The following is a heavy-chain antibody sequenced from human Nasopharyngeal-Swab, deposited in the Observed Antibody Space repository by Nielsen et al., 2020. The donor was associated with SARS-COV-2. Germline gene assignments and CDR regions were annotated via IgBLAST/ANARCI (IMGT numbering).Heavy chain of an antibody. CDR1: GFTFSNYV. CDR2: TTNSGGST. D-gene: IGHD4-11*01. J-gene: IGHJ4*02. V-gene: IGHV3-23*01. Sequence: GKSLKISCAASGFTFSNYVMNWVRQAPGKGLEWVSATTNSGGSTYYADSVKGRFTISRDNSKNTLFLQMNSLRAEDTAVYYCAKDKAHSTFDYWGQGTLVTVSS. CDR3: AKDKAHSTFDY.